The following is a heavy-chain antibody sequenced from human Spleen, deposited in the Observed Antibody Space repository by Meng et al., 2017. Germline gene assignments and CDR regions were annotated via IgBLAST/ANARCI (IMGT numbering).Heavy chain of an antibody. D-gene: IGHD3-10*01. CDR2: MNPEETTI. V-gene: IGHV3-74*01. CDR3: VRDFGGESDF. CDR1: GFTLRYKW. Sequence: EVQLVESGGGSVQPWGSLRLSCAASGFTLRYKWMHWVRQAPGKGLMWVARMNPEETTISHAGSVMGRFTISRDIAKNTLYLEMNSLRVDDSALYFCVRDFGGESDFWGQGTLVTVSS. J-gene: IGHJ4*02.